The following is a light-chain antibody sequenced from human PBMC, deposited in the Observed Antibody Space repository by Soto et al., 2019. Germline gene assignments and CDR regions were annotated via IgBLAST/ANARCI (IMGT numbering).Light chain of an antibody. V-gene: IGLV4-69*01. CDR1: SGHSSYA. J-gene: IGLJ3*02. CDR3: QTWGTGMA. CDR2: LNSDGSH. Sequence: QSVLTQSPSASASLGASVKLTCTLSSGHSSYAIAWHQQQPEKGPRYLMKLNSDGSHSKGDGIPDRFSGSSSGAERYLTISSLQSEDEADYYCQTWGTGMAFGGGTKLTVL.